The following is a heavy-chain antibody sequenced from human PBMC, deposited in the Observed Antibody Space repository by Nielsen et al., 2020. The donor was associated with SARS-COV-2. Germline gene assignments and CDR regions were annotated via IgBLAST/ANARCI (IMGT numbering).Heavy chain of an antibody. CDR2: INPRTGDI. Sequence: ASVKVSCKASGYTFRNYALHWVRQAPGHGLEWMGWINPRTGDIKYSQNVQDRLIITADTPASTAYLELRRLTYEDSAVYFCATTLRHADAFDIWGQGTLATVSS. V-gene: IGHV1-3*01. CDR1: GYTFRNYA. J-gene: IGHJ3*02. CDR3: ATTLRHADAFDI. D-gene: IGHD2-15*01.